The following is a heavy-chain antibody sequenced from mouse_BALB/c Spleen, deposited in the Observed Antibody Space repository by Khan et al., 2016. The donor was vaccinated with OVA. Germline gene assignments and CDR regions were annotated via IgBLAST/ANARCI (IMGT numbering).Heavy chain of an antibody. D-gene: IGHD1-1*02. CDR2: INPGSGDI. CDR1: GYAFTDYL. Sequence: QVQLQQSGAELVRPGTSVKVSCKASGYAFTDYLIEWLQQRPGQGLEWIGLINPGSGDINYNARFKGKATLTADKSSSTAYMQLSSLTSDDSAAYFCARGGYGSWAYWGQGTLVTVSA. J-gene: IGHJ3*01. CDR3: ARGGYGSWAY. V-gene: IGHV1-54*01.